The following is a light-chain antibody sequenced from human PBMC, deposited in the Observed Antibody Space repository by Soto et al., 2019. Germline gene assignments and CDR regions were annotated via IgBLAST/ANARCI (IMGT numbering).Light chain of an antibody. CDR2: AAS. J-gene: IGKJ1*01. CDR1: QGISSY. Sequence: AIRMTQSPSSFSASTGDRVTITCRASQGISSYLAWCQQKPGKAPKLLIYAASTLQSGVPSRFSGSGSGTDFTLTISCLQSEDFATYYCQQYYSYPPTLGQGTKVDIK. V-gene: IGKV1-8*01. CDR3: QQYYSYPPT.